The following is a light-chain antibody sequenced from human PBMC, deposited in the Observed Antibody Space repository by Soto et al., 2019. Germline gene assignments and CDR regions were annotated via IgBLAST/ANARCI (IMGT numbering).Light chain of an antibody. V-gene: IGLV1-44*01. CDR2: SNT. Sequence: QSVLTQPPPASGTPGQGVTISCSGSSSNIGSKTVNWYQQLPGTAPKLLMYSNTQRPSGVPDRFSGSKSGTSASLAISGLQSDDEADYYCAAWDVRLNGYVFGTGTKVTVL. CDR1: SSNIGSKT. CDR3: AAWDVRLNGYV. J-gene: IGLJ1*01.